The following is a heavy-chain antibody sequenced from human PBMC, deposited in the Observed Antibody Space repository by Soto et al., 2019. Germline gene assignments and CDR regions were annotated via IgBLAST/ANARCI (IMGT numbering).Heavy chain of an antibody. CDR2: LYYTGST. CDR3: ATWHLREHAYDI. J-gene: IGHJ3*02. D-gene: IGHD3-10*01. CDR1: GDSISSGIYY. Sequence: SETLSLTCTVSGDSISSGIYYWSWIRQHPGKGLEWIGYLYYTGSTYYNPSLRSRVTISLDTPRNQFSLNLSSVTAADTAVYYCATWHLREHAYDIWGQGTTVTVSS. V-gene: IGHV4-31*03.